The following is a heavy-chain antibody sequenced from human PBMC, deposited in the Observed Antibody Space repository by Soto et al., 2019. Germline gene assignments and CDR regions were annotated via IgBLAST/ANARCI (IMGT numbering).Heavy chain of an antibody. J-gene: IGHJ4*02. CDR1: GFPFSGYN. CDR3: VKDGGQWVQGYFDF. V-gene: IGHV3-11*01. D-gene: IGHD6-19*01. Sequence: GGSLRLSCAASGFPFSGYNMNWIRQAPGKGLEWVSYISSSGDSIYYADSVKGRFTISRDNTRNSLYLQMNSLRAEDTAVYYCVKDGGQWVQGYFDFWGQGALVTVSS. CDR2: ISSSGDSI.